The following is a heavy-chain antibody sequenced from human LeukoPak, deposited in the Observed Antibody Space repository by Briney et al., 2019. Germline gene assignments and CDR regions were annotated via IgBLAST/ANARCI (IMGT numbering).Heavy chain of an antibody. CDR3: ARSASRLLPLNPFDY. J-gene: IGHJ4*02. CDR2: IYPGDSDT. Sequence: GESLKISCKGSGYSFTSYWIGWVRQMPGKGLEWMGIIYPGDSDTRYSPPFQGQVTISADKSISTAYLQWSSLKASDTAMYYCARSASRLLPLNPFDYWGQGTLVTVSS. D-gene: IGHD3-22*01. V-gene: IGHV5-51*01. CDR1: GYSFTSYW.